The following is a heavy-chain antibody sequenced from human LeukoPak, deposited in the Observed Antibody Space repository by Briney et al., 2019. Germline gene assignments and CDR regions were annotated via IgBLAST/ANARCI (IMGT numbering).Heavy chain of an antibody. V-gene: IGHV3-74*01. CDR1: GFTFSSHW. CDR3: AREDNYGYRAFDI. CDR2: IKSDGNST. J-gene: IGHJ3*02. Sequence: GGSLRLSCAASGFTFSSHWMHWVRQAPGKGLVWVSRIKSDGNSTNYADFVEGRFTISRDNAKNTVYLQINSLRAEDTAVYYCAREDNYGYRAFDIWGQGTMVTVSS. D-gene: IGHD5-18*01.